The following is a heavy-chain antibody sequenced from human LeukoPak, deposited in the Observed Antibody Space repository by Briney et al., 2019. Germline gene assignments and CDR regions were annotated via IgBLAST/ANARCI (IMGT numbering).Heavy chain of an antibody. J-gene: IGHJ4*02. V-gene: IGHV3-7*01. CDR3: ASQRPDYVWGSYRRPFDY. CDR1: RLPHSNLW. CDR2: MKQEGSDK. Sequence: GRTQRLPCATSRLPHSNLWMRWATQAPTKGREWVANMKQEGSDKYYVESVKGRFTSSRDNAKNSLYLQMNRLRAEDAAVYYCASQRPDYVWGSYRRPFDYWGQGTLVTVSS. D-gene: IGHD3-16*02.